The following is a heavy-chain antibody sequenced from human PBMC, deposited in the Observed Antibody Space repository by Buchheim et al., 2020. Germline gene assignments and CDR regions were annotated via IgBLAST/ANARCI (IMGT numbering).Heavy chain of an antibody. CDR2: LYYSGRT. CDR1: GGSFSSSSYY. CDR3: ARSGRWELPEDV. D-gene: IGHD1-26*01. V-gene: IGHV4-39*07. Sequence: QLQLQESGPGLVKPSETLSLTCTVSGGSFSSSSYYWGWIRQPPGKGLEWIGSLYYSGRTYYNPSLKSRVTISVDTSKNPFSLKVASVTAADTAVYYRARSGRWELPEDVWGQGTT. J-gene: IGHJ6*02.